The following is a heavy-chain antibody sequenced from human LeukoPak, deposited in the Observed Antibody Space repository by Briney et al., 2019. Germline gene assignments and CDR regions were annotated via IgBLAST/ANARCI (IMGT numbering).Heavy chain of an antibody. CDR3: ATGALVRGSNVDY. J-gene: IGHJ4*02. V-gene: IGHV4-59*01. CDR1: GGSISTYY. D-gene: IGHD3-10*01. Sequence: PSETLSLTCTVSGGSISTYYWSWIRQPPGKGLEWIGFIYHSGITNYNPSLKSRVTISVDTSKNQFSLNLSSVTAADTAVYYCATGALVRGSNVDYWGQGTLVTVSS. CDR2: IYHSGIT.